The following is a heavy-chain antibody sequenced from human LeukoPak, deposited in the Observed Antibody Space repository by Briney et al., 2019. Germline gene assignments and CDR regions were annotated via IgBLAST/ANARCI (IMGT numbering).Heavy chain of an antibody. CDR1: GFTFSSYA. CDR3: ARDRQTSYDILTGYGFGAFDI. J-gene: IGHJ3*02. D-gene: IGHD3-9*01. Sequence: PGGSLRLSCAASGFTFSSYAMSWVRQAPGKGLEWVAYITSSSSAVYYADSVKGRFTISRDNAKNSVDLQMNSLRVDDTAVYYCARDRQTSYDILTGYGFGAFDIWGQGTMVTVSS. CDR2: ITSSSSAV. V-gene: IGHV3-48*04.